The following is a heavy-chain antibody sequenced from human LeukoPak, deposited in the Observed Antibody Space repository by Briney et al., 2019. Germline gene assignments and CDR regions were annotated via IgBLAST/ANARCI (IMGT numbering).Heavy chain of an antibody. CDR3: ARGGSTTVTTFDY. V-gene: IGHV1-3*01. CDR1: GYTFTSYA. CDR2: INAGNGNT. Sequence: ASVKVSCMASGYTFTSYAMHWVRQAPGQRLEWMGWINAGNGNTKYSQKFQGRVTITRDTSASTAYMELSSLRSEDTAVYYCARGGSTTVTTFDYWGQGTLVTVSS. J-gene: IGHJ4*02. D-gene: IGHD4-17*01.